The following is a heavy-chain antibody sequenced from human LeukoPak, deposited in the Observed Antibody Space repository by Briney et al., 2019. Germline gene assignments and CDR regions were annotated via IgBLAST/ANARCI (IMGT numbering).Heavy chain of an antibody. V-gene: IGHV3-74*01. CDR1: GFTFSSYW. CDR2: INSDGSTT. J-gene: IGHJ4*02. D-gene: IGHD1-26*01. Sequence: GGSLRLSCAVSGFTFSSYWMHWVRQAPGKGLVWVSRINSDGSTTSYADSVKGRFTTSRDNAKNSLYLQMNSLRAEDTAVYYCTMIEWERWRGWGQGTLVTVSS. CDR3: TMIEWERWRG.